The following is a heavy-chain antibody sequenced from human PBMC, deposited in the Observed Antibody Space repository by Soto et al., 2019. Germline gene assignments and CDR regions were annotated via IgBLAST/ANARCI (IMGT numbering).Heavy chain of an antibody. CDR3: ARDDSFAFDI. CDR2: IRGTT. CDR1: GFTFTSYS. V-gene: IGHV3-48*01. Sequence: GGSLRLSCAASGFTFTSYSMNWVRKAPGKGLEWVSYIRGTTHYADSVKGRFTISRDNARSSLYLQMNSLRADDTAVYYCARDDSFAFDIWGQGTMVTVSS. D-gene: IGHD2-21*01. J-gene: IGHJ3*02.